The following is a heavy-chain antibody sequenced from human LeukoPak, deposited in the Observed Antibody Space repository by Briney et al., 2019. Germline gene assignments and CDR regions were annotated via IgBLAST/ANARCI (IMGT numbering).Heavy chain of an antibody. CDR2: IRDEANRYTT. Sequence: GGSLRLSCAASGLTLGGYYMDWVRQARGKGLEWVGRIRDEANRYTTEYAASVKGRFTISRDDSKNSLYLQMNSLKTEDTAVYYCTRLRNYGYDFWGQGTLVTVSS. CDR1: GLTLGGYY. CDR3: TRLRNYGYDF. J-gene: IGHJ4*02. V-gene: IGHV3-72*01. D-gene: IGHD5-18*01.